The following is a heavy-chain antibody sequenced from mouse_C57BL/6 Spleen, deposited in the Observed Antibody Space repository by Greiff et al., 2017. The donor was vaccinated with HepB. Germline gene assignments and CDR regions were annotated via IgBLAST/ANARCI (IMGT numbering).Heavy chain of an antibody. CDR3: ARDGIYYGYDDYGC. D-gene: IGHD2-2*01. CDR1: GYTFTSYW. CDR2: IHPNSGST. J-gene: IGHJ2*01. V-gene: IGHV1-64*01. Sequence: VKLQQPGAELVKPGASVKLSCKASGYTFTSYWMHWVKQRPGQGLEWIGMIHPNSGSTNYNEKFKGKATLTVDKSSSTAYMQLSSLTSEDSALYYSARDGIYYGYDDYGCRGQGTTLSV.